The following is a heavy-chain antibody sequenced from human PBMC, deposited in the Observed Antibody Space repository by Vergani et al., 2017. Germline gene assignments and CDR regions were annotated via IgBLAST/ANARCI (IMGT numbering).Heavy chain of an antibody. CDR1: GCFFSDYY. J-gene: IGHJ4*02. CDR2: IASSDTTV. Sequence: QVQLVESGGGLVKPGGSLRLSCTASGCFFSDYYMSWLRQAPGKGLEWISYIASSDTTVYYADSVKGRFTISRYNAKNSLYLEMNSLRAEDTAVYYCARDYLYFSGSGIPYYFEHWGQGTLVTVSS. CDR3: ARDYLYFSGSGIPYYFEH. V-gene: IGHV3-11*04. D-gene: IGHD3-10*01.